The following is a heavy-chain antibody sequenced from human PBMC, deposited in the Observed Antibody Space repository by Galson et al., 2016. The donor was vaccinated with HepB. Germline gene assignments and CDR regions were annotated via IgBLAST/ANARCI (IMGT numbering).Heavy chain of an antibody. Sequence: SLRLSCAASGFNFGGYWMNWVRQTPEKGLEWVSVISGGGTYSYSADSVKGRFTISRDNSKNTVHLQIDSLRVEDTARYYCAKGGRSVTARRGLDSWGQGIRVTVSS. CDR3: AKGGRSVTARRGLDS. J-gene: IGHJ4*02. CDR1: GFNFGGYW. V-gene: IGHV3-23*01. CDR2: ISGGGTYS. D-gene: IGHD6-6*01.